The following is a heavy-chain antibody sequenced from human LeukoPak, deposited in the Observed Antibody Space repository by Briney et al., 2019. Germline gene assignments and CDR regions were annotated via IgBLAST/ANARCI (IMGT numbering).Heavy chain of an antibody. D-gene: IGHD3-22*01. CDR1: GFTFSRYW. V-gene: IGHV3-74*01. CDR2: INSDGSRI. Sequence: GGSLRLSCAASGFTFSRYWMHWVRQAPGKGLVWVSRINSDGSRISYADSVKGRFTISRDNAKNTLYLQMNSLRAEDTAVYYCAREGYYYDSSGYSYYFDYWGQGTLVTVSS. J-gene: IGHJ4*02. CDR3: AREGYYYDSSGYSYYFDY.